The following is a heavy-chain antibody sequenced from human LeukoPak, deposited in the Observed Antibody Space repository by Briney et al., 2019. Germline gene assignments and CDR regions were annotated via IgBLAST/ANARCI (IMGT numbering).Heavy chain of an antibody. D-gene: IGHD6-19*01. J-gene: IGHJ4*02. CDR2: ISAYNGNT. CDR3: ARDLIAVAGQTPGDY. CDR1: GYTFTSYG. V-gene: IGHV1-18*01. Sequence: ASVKVSCKASGYTFTSYGISWVRQAPGQGLEWMGWISAYNGNTNYAQKLQGRVTMTTDTSTSTAYMELRSLRSDDTAVYYCARDLIAVAGQTPGDYWGQGTLVTVSS.